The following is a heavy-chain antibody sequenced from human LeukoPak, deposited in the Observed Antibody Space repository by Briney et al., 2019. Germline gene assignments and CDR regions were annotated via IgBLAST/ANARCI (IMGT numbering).Heavy chain of an antibody. CDR1: GYSISSGYY. J-gene: IGHJ4*02. Sequence: SETLSHTCAVSGYSISSGYYWGWIRQPPGKGLEWIGSIYHSGSTYYNPSLKSRVTISVDTSKNQFSLKLSSVTAADTAVYYCARGGCYYDSSGYCSFDYWGQGTLVTVSS. CDR2: IYHSGST. D-gene: IGHD3-22*01. V-gene: IGHV4-38-2*01. CDR3: ARGGCYYDSSGYCSFDY.